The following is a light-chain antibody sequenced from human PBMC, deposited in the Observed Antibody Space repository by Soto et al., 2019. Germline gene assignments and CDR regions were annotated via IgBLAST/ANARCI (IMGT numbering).Light chain of an antibody. J-gene: IGKJ3*01. CDR1: QSVSSF. Sequence: EIVLTQSPATLSLSPGERATLSCRASQSVSSFLAWYQQKPGQAPRLLIYDASSRATGIPARFSGSGSGTDFPLTIISLEPEDFAVYYCQQRSNSPRSTFGPGTKVDIK. CDR2: DAS. CDR3: QQRSNSPRST. V-gene: IGKV3-11*01.